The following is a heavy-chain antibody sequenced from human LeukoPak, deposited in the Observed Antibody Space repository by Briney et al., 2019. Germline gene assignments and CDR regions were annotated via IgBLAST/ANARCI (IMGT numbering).Heavy chain of an antibody. CDR3: ARRAMVAASWFDP. J-gene: IGHJ5*02. D-gene: IGHD2-15*01. V-gene: IGHV5-51*01. CDR2: IYPGDSDT. CDR1: EYSFTSYW. Sequence: GESLKISCKGSEYSFTSYWIGWVRQMPGKGLEWMGIIYPGDSDTRYSPSFQGQVTISADKSISTAYLQWSSLKASDTAMYYCARRAMVAASWFDPWGQGTLVTVSS.